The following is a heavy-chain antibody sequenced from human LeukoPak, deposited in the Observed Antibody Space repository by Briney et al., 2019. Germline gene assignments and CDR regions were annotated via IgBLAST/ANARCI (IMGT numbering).Heavy chain of an antibody. V-gene: IGHV3-66*01. CDR3: ARGPYSSYGGNSAFDY. CDR1: EFTVSSNY. J-gene: IGHJ4*02. Sequence: PGGSLRLSCAASEFTVSSNYMNWVRQAPGKGLEWVSLIYSGGSTSYADSVKGRFTISRDNSKNTLYLQMNSLRAENTAVYYCARGPYSSYGGNSAFDYWGQGTLVTVSS. CDR2: IYSGGST. D-gene: IGHD4-23*01.